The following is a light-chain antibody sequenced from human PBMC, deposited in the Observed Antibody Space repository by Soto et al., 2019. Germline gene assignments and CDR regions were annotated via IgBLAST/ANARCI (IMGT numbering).Light chain of an antibody. CDR2: GAS. Sequence: EVVLTLSPGTLSLSTWERATLSCMASQSVSNNYLAWYQQKPGQAPRLLIYGASNRATGIPDRFSGSGSGTDFTLTISRLEPEDFAVYYCQQYGSSGTFGQGTKVDIK. CDR3: QQYGSSGT. V-gene: IGKV3-20*01. CDR1: QSVSNNY. J-gene: IGKJ1*01.